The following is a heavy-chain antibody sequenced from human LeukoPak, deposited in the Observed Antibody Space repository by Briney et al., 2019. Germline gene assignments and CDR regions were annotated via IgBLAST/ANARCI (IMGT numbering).Heavy chain of an antibody. J-gene: IGHJ4*02. V-gene: IGHV3-49*03. CDR1: GFTFGDYG. CDR2: IRSKTYGGTI. CDR3: ARAPYYDFILDY. Sequence: PGGSLRLSCTTSGFTFGDYGLSWFRQGLGKGLQWVGFIRSKTYGGTIEYAASVKGRFTISRDDSKSIAYLQMNSLKTEDTAVYYCARAPYYDFILDYWGQGTLVTVSS. D-gene: IGHD3-3*01.